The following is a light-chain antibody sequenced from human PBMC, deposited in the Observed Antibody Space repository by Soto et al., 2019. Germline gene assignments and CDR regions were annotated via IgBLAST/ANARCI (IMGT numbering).Light chain of an antibody. V-gene: IGKV1-33*01. J-gene: IGKJ3*01. CDR1: QDITYH. CDR2: DAS. CDR3: QKYDGVPQ. Sequence: DIQMTQSPSSLSASVGDTVTITCQASQDITYHLNWYQQKPGKAPNLLIYDASHLEEGVPSRFSGSGSGTYFTLTVSSLQPDDIGTFYCQKYDGVPQFGPGTKVDL.